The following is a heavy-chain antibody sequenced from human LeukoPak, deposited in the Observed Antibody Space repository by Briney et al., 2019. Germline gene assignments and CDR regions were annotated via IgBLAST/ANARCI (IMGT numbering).Heavy chain of an antibody. CDR3: AKSNGYGLVDI. CDR1: GGSVSVYY. V-gene: IGHV4-59*02. CDR2: IYHTGST. D-gene: IGHD3-10*01. J-gene: IGHJ3*02. Sequence: SETLSLTCTISGGSVSVYYWSWIRQSPGKGLEWIGYIYHTGSTYYSPSLKIRVTISLDTSRNQFSLKLNSVTAADTAGYYCAKSNGYGLVDIWGQGTMVTVSS.